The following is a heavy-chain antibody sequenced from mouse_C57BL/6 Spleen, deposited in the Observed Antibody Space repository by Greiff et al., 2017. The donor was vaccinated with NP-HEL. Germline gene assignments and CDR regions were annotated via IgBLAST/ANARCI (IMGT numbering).Heavy chain of an antibody. J-gene: IGHJ2*01. CDR1: GFTFTDYY. V-gene: IGHV7-3*01. CDR2: IRNKANGYTT. CDR3: ARPYYYGSSLYFDY. D-gene: IGHD1-1*01. Sequence: EVHLVESGGGLVQPGGSLSLSCAASGFTFTDYYMSWVRQPPGKALEWLGFIRNKANGYTTEYSASVKGRFTISRDNSQSILYLQMNALRAEDSATYYCARPYYYGSSLYFDYWGQGTTLTVSS.